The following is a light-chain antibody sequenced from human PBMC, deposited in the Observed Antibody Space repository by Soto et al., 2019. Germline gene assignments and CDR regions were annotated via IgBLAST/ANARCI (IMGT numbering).Light chain of an antibody. CDR3: QPYGSSPPIT. V-gene: IGKV3-20*01. CDR1: QSVSSSY. Sequence: EIVLTQSPGTLSLSPGERATLSCRASQSVSSSYLAWYQQKPGQAPRLLIYGASSRATGIPDRFSGSGSATDFTLTISRRAPEDFAVYYCQPYGSSPPITSGQGTRLEIK. J-gene: IGKJ5*01. CDR2: GAS.